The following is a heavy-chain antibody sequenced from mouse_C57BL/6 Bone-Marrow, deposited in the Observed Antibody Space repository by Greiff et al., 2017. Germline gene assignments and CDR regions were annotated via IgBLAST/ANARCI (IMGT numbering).Heavy chain of an antibody. V-gene: IGHV1-82*01. Sequence: VQLQQSGPELAQPGASVRITCNASGYAISSSWLNWVKQRPGKGLEWIGRIYPGDGDTNYNGKLKGKATTTADKSSSTAYMQRSSLTSEGSAVYFCAKNCVYYYGSSYFPSRGPATPRTAST. J-gene: IGHJ2*01. CDR1: GYAISSSW. D-gene: IGHD1-1*01. CDR2: IYPGDGDT. CDR3: AKNCVYYYGSSYFPS.